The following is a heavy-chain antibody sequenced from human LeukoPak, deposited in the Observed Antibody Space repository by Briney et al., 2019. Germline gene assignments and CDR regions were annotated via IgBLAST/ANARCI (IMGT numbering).Heavy chain of an antibody. CDR1: GIPLSNYG. J-gene: IGHJ4*02. D-gene: IGHD3-22*01. CDR2: ISDSGGRT. V-gene: IGHV3-23*01. CDR3: ARQTRTHYYDSSGFFDY. Sequence: GGSLRLSCAVSGIPLSNYGMSWVRQAPGRGLEWVAGISDSGGRTNYADSVKGRFTISRDNPKNTLYLQMNSLRVEDTAVYYCARQTRTHYYDSSGFFDYWGQGTLVTVSS.